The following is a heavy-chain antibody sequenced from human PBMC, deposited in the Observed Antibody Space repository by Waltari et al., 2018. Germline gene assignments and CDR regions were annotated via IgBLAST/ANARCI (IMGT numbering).Heavy chain of an antibody. CDR2: VSAKSDFT. Sequence: EVQLLESGGGLVQPGGSLRLSCVASGFVFGSYAMTWVRQAPGKGLEWVSGVSAKSDFTNYADSVKGRFTISRDNSKNTLYLQMNSPRVEDAALYYCARYISRGRELMSWGQGTLVTVSS. CDR1: GFVFGSYA. J-gene: IGHJ4*02. V-gene: IGHV3-23*01. CDR3: ARYISRGRELMS. D-gene: IGHD1-7*01.